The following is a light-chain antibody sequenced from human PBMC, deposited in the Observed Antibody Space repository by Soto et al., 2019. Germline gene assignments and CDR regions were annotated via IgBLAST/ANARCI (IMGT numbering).Light chain of an antibody. V-gene: IGKV1-5*01. J-gene: IGKJ1*01. CDR1: QSISSW. CDR2: DAS. CDR3: QQYNSYSET. Sequence: DIQMTPSPSTLSASVGDRVTITCRASQSISSWLAWYQQKPGKAPKLLIYDASSLESGVPSRFSGSGSGTEFTLTISSLQPDDFATYCCQQYNSYSETFGQGTKVEIK.